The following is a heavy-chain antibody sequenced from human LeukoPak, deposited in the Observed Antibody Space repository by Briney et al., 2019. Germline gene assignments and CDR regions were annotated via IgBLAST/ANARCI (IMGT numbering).Heavy chain of an antibody. CDR1: GGSINDYY. CDR2: IYYSGST. J-gene: IGHJ4*02. V-gene: IGHV4-59*08. CDR3: ARHGKKFLQLDPFDL. D-gene: IGHD5-24*01. Sequence: PSETLSLTCTVSGGSINDYYWSWIRQSPGRSLEWIGYIYYSGSTNYSPSLRSRLAIVVDTSNNQFSLRLRSVTAEDTAVYFCARHGKKFLQLDPFDLWGQGILVTVSS.